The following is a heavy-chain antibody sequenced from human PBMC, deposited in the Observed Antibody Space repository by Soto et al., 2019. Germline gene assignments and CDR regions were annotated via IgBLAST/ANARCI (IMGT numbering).Heavy chain of an antibody. CDR2: ISHSGGT. Sequence: PSETLSLTCVVSGYSVSSGYFGGWIRQPPGKGLEWIGSISHSGGTYYNPSLKSRVTLSINTSKNQLSLTLSSVTAADTAVYYCERDLGGGSHDYWGQGALVTVSS. CDR1: GYSVSSGYF. J-gene: IGHJ4*02. V-gene: IGHV4-38-2*02. CDR3: ERDLGGGSHDY. D-gene: IGHD3-16*01.